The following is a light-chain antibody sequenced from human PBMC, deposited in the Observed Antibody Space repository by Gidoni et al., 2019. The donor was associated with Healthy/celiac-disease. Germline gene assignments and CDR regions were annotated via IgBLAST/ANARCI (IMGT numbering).Light chain of an antibody. J-gene: IGKJ3*01. CDR3: QKYYSTPLT. Sequence: DLVLTQSPDSLSVSLGERATINCKSSQSVLYSSNNKNYLAWYQQKQGQPPKLLIYWASTRESGVPDRCSGSGSGTDFTLTISSLQAEDVAVYYGQKYYSTPLTFGPGTKVDIK. CDR2: WAS. CDR1: QSVLYSSNNKNY. V-gene: IGKV4-1*01.